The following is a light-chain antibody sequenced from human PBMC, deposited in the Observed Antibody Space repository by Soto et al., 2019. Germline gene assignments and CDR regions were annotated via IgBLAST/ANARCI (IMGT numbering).Light chain of an antibody. CDR2: EAS. CDR3: QQSHVYTPPT. CDR1: QFMSTW. Sequence: DIQMTQSPSTLSAFVGDRVTITCRASQFMSTWVVWYQQKSGKAPHLLIYEASTLVTGVPSRFSGGGSGTEYNLTISSLQHDDSATYFCQQSHVYTPPTFGGGTKVQIK. V-gene: IGKV1-5*03. J-gene: IGKJ4*01.